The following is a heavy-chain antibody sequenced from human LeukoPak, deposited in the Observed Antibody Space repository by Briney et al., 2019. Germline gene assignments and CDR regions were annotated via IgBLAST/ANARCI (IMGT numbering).Heavy chain of an antibody. D-gene: IGHD6-19*01. CDR1: GFIFSTYA. J-gene: IGHJ4*02. V-gene: IGHV3-23*01. CDR3: AKGTAVADIYFDY. CDR2: ITGTSGNI. Sequence: GGSLRLSCAASGFIFSTYAMGWVRQAPGKGLEWVSSITGTSGNIYSADSVRGRFSISRDNSKNMLYLQMNSLRAEDTAVYYCAKGTAVADIYFDYWGQGTLVTVSS.